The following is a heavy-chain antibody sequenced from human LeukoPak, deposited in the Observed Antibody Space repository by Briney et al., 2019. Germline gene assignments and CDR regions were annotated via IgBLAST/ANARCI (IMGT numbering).Heavy chain of an antibody. Sequence: TSETLSLTCTVSGGSISGSSYYWGWIRQPPGKGLEWIGSIYYSGSTYYNPSLKSRVTISVDTSKNQFSLKLSSVTAADTAVYYCARDGGQLVLVWGQGTLVTVSS. CDR3: ARDGGQLVLV. V-gene: IGHV4-39*07. J-gene: IGHJ4*02. CDR2: IYYSGST. CDR1: GGSISGSSYY. D-gene: IGHD6-6*01.